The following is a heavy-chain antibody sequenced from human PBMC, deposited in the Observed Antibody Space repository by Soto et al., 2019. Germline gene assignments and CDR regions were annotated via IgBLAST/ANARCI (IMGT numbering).Heavy chain of an antibody. V-gene: IGHV4-39*01. J-gene: IGHJ6*03. CDR2: IYYSGST. Sequence: SETLSLTCTVSGGSISSSSYYWGCIRQPPGKGLEWIGSIYYSGSTYYNPSLKSRVTISVDTSKNQFSLKLSSVTAADTAVYYCARPLQPRANYYMDVWGKGTTVTVYS. D-gene: IGHD4-4*01. CDR1: GGSISSSSYY. CDR3: ARPLQPRANYYMDV.